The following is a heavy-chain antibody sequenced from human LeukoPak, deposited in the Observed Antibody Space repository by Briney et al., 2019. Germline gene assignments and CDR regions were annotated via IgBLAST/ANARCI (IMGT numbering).Heavy chain of an antibody. CDR3: ARVQGGGYRTADY. V-gene: IGHV3-30*04. J-gene: IGHJ4*02. CDR2: IIENGSNQ. D-gene: IGHD6-19*01. Sequence: GGSLRLSCAASGFTFSSYTMNWVRQAPGKGLHWVAVIIENGSNQYYADSVKGRFTISRDNSKNTLFLQMNSLRGEDTAMYYCARVQGGGYRTADYWGQGTLVTVSS. CDR1: GFTFSSYT.